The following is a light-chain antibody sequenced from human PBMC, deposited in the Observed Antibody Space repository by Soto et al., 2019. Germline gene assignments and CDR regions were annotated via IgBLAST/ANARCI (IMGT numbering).Light chain of an antibody. CDR2: DAS. CDR3: QQYNNWPPCT. Sequence: EIVLTQSPGTLSLSPGERATLSCRASQSVTSSFLAWYQQKPGQAPRLLIYDASTRAYGIPDRFSGSGSGTEFTLTISSLQSEDFAIYYCQQYNNWPPCTFGQGTKVDIK. J-gene: IGKJ2*02. CDR1: QSVTSS. V-gene: IGKV3D-15*01.